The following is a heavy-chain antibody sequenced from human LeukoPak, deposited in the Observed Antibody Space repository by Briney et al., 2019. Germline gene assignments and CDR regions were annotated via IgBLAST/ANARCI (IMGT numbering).Heavy chain of an antibody. CDR2: ISWNSGSI. V-gene: IGHV3-9*01. D-gene: IGHD5-18*01. CDR3: AKDIYSYGLEAFDI. CDR1: GFTFDDYA. J-gene: IGHJ3*02. Sequence: GRSLRLSCAASGFTFDDYAMHWVRQAPGKGLEWVSGISWNSGSIGYADSVKGRFTISRDNAKNFLYLQMNSLRAEDTALYYCAKDIYSYGLEAFDIWGQGTMVTVSS.